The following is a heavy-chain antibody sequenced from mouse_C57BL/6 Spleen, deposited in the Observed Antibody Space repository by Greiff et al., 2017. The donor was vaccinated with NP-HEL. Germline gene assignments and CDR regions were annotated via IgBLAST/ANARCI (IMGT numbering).Heavy chain of an antibody. Sequence: VQLQQSGAELVKPGASVKLSCTASGFNIKDYYMHWVKQRTEQGLEWIGRIDPEDGDTKYAPKFQGQATITADTSSNTAYLQLSSLTAEDTAVYYCARSLRYGSSPLGAMDYWGQGTSVTVSS. CDR1: GFNIKDYY. J-gene: IGHJ4*01. CDR3: ARSLRYGSSPLGAMDY. CDR2: IDPEDGDT. D-gene: IGHD1-1*01. V-gene: IGHV14-2*01.